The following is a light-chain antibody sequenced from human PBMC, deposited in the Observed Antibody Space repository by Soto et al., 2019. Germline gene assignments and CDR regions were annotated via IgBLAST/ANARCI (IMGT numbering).Light chain of an antibody. Sequence: QSALTQPASVSGSPGQSITISCTGTSSGVGSYNLVSWYQQHPGKAPKLMIYEVSKRPSGVSHRFSGSKSGNTASLTISGLQAEDEADYYCCSYAGSSTVVFGGGTKLTVL. V-gene: IGLV2-23*02. CDR3: CSYAGSSTVV. CDR1: SSGVGSYNL. CDR2: EVS. J-gene: IGLJ2*01.